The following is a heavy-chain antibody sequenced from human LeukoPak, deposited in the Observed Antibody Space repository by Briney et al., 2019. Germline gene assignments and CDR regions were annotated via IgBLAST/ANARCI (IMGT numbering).Heavy chain of an antibody. Sequence: SEALSLTCTVSGASISSYYWIWIRQPQGKGLEWIGHIYYDGSTNYNPSLKSRVTISVDTSKNQFSLNLSSVTAADTAVYYCARGAVAGKMSWFDPWGQGTLVTVSS. CDR3: ARGAVAGKMSWFDP. CDR2: IYYDGST. D-gene: IGHD6-19*01. V-gene: IGHV4-59*01. CDR1: GASISSYY. J-gene: IGHJ5*02.